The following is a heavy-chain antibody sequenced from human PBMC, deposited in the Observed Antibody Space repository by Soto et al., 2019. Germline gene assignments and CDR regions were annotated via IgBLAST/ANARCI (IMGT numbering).Heavy chain of an antibody. V-gene: IGHV3-7*01. J-gene: IGHJ6*03. CDR2: IKLDGSAE. CDR1: GFTFSGYW. Sequence: EVQLVESGGGLVQPGGSLRLSCAASGFTFSGYWMSWVRQAPGKGLEWVATIKLDGSAEYYVDFVRGRFTISRDDAKSSLYLQMSSLRAEDTAVYYCARRSFGPYYHCYYMDVWCKRATVTVSS. CDR3: ARRSFGPYYHCYYMDV. D-gene: IGHD3-3*01.